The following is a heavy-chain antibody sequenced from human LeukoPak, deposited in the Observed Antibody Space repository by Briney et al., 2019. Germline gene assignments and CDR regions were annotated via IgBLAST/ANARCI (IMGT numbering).Heavy chain of an antibody. V-gene: IGHV4-59*12. Sequence: SETLSLTCTVSGGSISSYYWSWIRQPPGKGLEWIGYIYYSGSTNYNPSLKSRVTISVDTSKSQFSLNLTSVTAADTAVYYCARVEQTNWFDPWGQGTLVTVSS. CDR1: GGSISSYY. CDR3: ARVEQTNWFDP. J-gene: IGHJ5*02. CDR2: IYYSGST.